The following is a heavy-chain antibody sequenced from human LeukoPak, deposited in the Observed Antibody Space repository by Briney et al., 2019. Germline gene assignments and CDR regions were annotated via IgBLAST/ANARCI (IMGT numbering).Heavy chain of an antibody. D-gene: IGHD2-2*01. Sequence: GGSLRLSCAASGFTFSSYAMRWVRQAPGKGLEWVSAISGMGGSTYYADSVKGRCTISRDNSKNTLYLQMDSRRAEDKAVYYCAKGGRPIVVVPAAMSLFDYWGQGTLVTVSS. CDR2: ISGMGGST. CDR3: AKGGRPIVVVPAAMSLFDY. J-gene: IGHJ4*02. V-gene: IGHV3-23*01. CDR1: GFTFSSYA.